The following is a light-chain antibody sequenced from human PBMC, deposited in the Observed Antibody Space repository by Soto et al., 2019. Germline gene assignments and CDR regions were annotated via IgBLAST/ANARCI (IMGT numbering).Light chain of an antibody. V-gene: IGLV2-8*01. CDR3: SSHAGGQNVV. J-gene: IGLJ2*01. Sequence: QPALTQPPSASGSPGQSVTISCTGTSSDVGGYNYVSWYQQHPGKAPKVMIYDVNKRPSGVPDRFSGSKSGNTASLTVSGLQAEDEGDYYCSSHAGGQNVVFGGGTKLTVL. CDR1: SSDVGGYNY. CDR2: DVN.